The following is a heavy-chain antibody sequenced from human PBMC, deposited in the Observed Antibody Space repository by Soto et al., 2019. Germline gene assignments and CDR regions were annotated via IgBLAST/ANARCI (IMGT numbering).Heavy chain of an antibody. D-gene: IGHD3-22*01. CDR1: GFTLTTHA. V-gene: IGHV1-3*01. CDR3: ARRNSSGPIDH. J-gene: IGHJ4*02. Sequence: QVHLVQSGAEVKEPGASVKVSSKTSGFTLTTHAIHWRRQAPGQRFEWMGWINAGNGNTKYSQTFQDRITITRDTSANTAYMELSSLTFEDRAVYFCARRNSSGPIDHWGQGTLITVSS. CDR2: INAGNGNT.